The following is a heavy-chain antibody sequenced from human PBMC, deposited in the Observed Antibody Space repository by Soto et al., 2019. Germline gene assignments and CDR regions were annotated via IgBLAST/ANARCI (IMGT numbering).Heavy chain of an antibody. V-gene: IGHV3-23*01. Sequence: GSLRLSCAASGFTFSNHAMTWVRQAAGKGLEWVSSISGPGGSTYYADSVQGRFTISRDNSKNTLFLQMNSLRAEDTALYYCARDERIAVAGTDTWGQGILVTVSS. CDR3: ARDERIAVAGTDT. CDR1: GFTFSNHA. D-gene: IGHD6-19*01. CDR2: ISGPGGST. J-gene: IGHJ5*02.